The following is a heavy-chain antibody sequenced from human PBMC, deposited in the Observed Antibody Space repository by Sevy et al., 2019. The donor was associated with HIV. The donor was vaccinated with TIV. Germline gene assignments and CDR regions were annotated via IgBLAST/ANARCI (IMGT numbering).Heavy chain of an antibody. CDR1: GFTFSSYA. CDR2: ISGSGGST. CDR3: AKDHYVVVVAATFDY. V-gene: IGHV3-23*01. Sequence: GGSLRLSCAASGFTFSSYAMSWVRQAPGKGLEWVSAISGSGGSTYYADSVKGRFTISRDNSKNTLYLQMNSLRAEDTAVYYCAKDHYVVVVAATFDYWGQGTLVTDSS. D-gene: IGHD2-15*01. J-gene: IGHJ4*02.